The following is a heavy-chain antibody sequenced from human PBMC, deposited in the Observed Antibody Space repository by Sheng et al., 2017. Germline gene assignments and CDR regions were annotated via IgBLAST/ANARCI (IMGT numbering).Heavy chain of an antibody. CDR3: ARERYSSWAVVIDY. V-gene: IGHV4-61*02. J-gene: IGHJ4*02. D-gene: IGHD6-13*01. CDR2: IYTSGST. Sequence: QVQLQESGPGLVKPSQTLSLTCTVSGGSISSGSYYWSWIRQPAGKGLEWIGRIYTSGSTNYNPSLKSRVTISVDTSKNQFSLKLSSVTAADTAVYYCARERYSSWAVVIDYWGQGTLVTVSS. CDR1: GGSISSGSYY.